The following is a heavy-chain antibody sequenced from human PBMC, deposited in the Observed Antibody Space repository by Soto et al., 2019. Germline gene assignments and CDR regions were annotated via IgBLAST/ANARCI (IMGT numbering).Heavy chain of an antibody. CDR3: ARDRSGDYRNYYYYYMDV. CDR2: IVVGSGNT. J-gene: IGHJ6*03. Sequence: SVKVSCKASGFTFTSSAVQWVRQARGQRLEWIGWIVVGSGNTNYAQKFQERVTITRDKSTSTAYMELSSLRSEDTAVYYCARDRSGDYRNYYYYYMDVWGKGTTVTVSS. V-gene: IGHV1-58*01. D-gene: IGHD4-17*01. CDR1: GFTFTSSA.